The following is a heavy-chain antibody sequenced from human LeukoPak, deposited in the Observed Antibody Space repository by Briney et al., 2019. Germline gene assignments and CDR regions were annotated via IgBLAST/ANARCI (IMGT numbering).Heavy chain of an antibody. V-gene: IGHV3-66*01. D-gene: IGHD5-12*01. Sequence: HPGGSLRLSCVASGFIVSSNFMSWVRQAPGKGMEWGSIIYSGDKTSYADSVRGRFTISRDISNNTLYLQMTSLRVEATGIYHCARDGNRGFSGYDPFEDWGQGTLVTVSS. CDR3: ARDGNRGFSGYDPFED. CDR1: GFIVSSNF. CDR2: IYSGDKT. J-gene: IGHJ4*02.